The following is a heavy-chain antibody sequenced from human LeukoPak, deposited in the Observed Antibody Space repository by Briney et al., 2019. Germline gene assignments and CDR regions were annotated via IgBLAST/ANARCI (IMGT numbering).Heavy chain of an antibody. CDR1: GFTFSSYS. D-gene: IGHD2-15*01. J-gene: IGHJ4*02. CDR3: AREPHGYCSGGSCYVY. Sequence: PGGSLRLSCAASGFTFSSYSMNWVRQAPGKGLEWVSSISSSSSYIYYADSVKGRFTISRDNAKNSLYLQMNSLRAEDTAVYYCAREPHGYCSGGSCYVYWGQGTLVTVSS. V-gene: IGHV3-21*01. CDR2: ISSSSSYI.